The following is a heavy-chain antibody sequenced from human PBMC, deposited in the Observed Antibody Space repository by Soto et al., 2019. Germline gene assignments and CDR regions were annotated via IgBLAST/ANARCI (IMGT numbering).Heavy chain of an antibody. CDR3: ARGISMMVAVQVGAPDKYYFDS. CDR2: INHSGGT. CDR1: GGSFSGYY. J-gene: IGHJ4*02. D-gene: IGHD3-22*01. Sequence: PSETLSLTCAVYGGSFSGYYWTWIRQPPGKGLEWIGEINHSGGTNQNPSLKSRVSISVDTSKNQFSLKLRSVTAADAAVYYCARGISMMVAVQVGAPDKYYFDSWGQGTMVTVYS. V-gene: IGHV4-34*01.